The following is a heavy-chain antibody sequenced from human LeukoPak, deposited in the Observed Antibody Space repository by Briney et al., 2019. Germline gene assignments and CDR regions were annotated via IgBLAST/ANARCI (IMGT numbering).Heavy chain of an antibody. J-gene: IGHJ6*02. Sequence: ASVKVSCKASGGTFSSYAISWVRQAPGQGLEWMGRIIPILGIANYAQKFQGRVTITADKSTSTAYMELSSLRSEDTAVYYCARWARAPGRYYYGMDVWGQRTTVTVSS. CDR2: IIPILGIA. D-gene: IGHD1-26*01. CDR1: GGTFSSYA. CDR3: ARWARAPGRYYYGMDV. V-gene: IGHV1-69*04.